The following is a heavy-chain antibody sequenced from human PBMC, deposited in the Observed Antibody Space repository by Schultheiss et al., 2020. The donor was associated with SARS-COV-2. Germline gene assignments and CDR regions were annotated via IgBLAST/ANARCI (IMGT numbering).Heavy chain of an antibody. CDR3: ARSRDGYNYLGDY. CDR1: GGSISSYY. CDR2: IYHSGST. D-gene: IGHD5-24*01. V-gene: IGHV4-4*09. Sequence: SETLSLTCTVSGGSISSYYWSWIRQPPGKGLEWIGYIYHSGSTNYNPSLKSRVTISVDTSKNQFSLKLSSVTAADTAVYYCARSRDGYNYLGDYWGQGTLVTVSS. J-gene: IGHJ4*02.